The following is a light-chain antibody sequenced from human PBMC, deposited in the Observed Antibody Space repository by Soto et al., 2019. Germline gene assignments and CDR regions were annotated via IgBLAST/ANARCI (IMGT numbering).Light chain of an antibody. Sequence: EIVMTQSPATLSVSPGERATLSCRASQSVSSNLAWYQQKPGQAPRLLIYGASTRATGIPARFSGSGSGTEFTLTISRLQSEDFAVYYCQLYNNWPPWTFGQGTRVEIK. CDR2: GAS. V-gene: IGKV3-15*01. CDR3: QLYNNWPPWT. J-gene: IGKJ1*01. CDR1: QSVSSN.